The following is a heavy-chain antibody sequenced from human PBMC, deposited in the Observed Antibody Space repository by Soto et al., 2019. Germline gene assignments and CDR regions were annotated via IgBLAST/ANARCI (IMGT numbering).Heavy chain of an antibody. V-gene: IGHV3-30*18. J-gene: IGHJ6*02. Sequence: QVQLVESGGAVVQPGRSLRLSCVASGFPLRTYAMHWVRQAPGKGLEWVAVISYDGSTAYYADAVKGRFAISKDTSKNTLYLNMNSLRREDTATYYCAKPQKLQYSRSSLHYFYHGMDVWGQGTTVTVSS. CDR1: GFPLRTYA. CDR3: AKPQKLQYSRSSLHYFYHGMDV. D-gene: IGHD6-6*01. CDR2: ISYDGSTA.